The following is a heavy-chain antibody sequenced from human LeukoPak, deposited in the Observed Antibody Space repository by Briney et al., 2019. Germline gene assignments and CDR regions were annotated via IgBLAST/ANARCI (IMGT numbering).Heavy chain of an antibody. Sequence: PGGSLRLSCAASGLTLSSYAMNGVRQAPGKGLEGVSGITYSCGNTYYADAVKGRFNISRANSNNMVYLQMNSLRAEDMAKYYCAKAAGDTYYRIFDYWGQGILVTVSS. D-gene: IGHD7-27*01. CDR2: ITYSCGNT. CDR3: AKAAGDTYYRIFDY. V-gene: IGHV3-23*01. CDR1: GLTLSSYA. J-gene: IGHJ4*02.